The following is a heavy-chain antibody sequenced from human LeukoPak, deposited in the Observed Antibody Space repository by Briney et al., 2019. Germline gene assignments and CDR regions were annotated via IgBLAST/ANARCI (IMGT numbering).Heavy chain of an antibody. V-gene: IGHV4-59*01. Sequence: PSETLSLTCTVSGGSISSYYWSWLRHPPGKGLQWIGYIYYSGSTNYNPSLKSRVTISVDTSKNQFSLKLSSVTAADTAVYYCARADYDILTGSIAPFDYWGQGTLVTVSS. CDR2: IYYSGST. J-gene: IGHJ4*02. CDR1: GGSISSYY. CDR3: ARADYDILTGSIAPFDY. D-gene: IGHD3-9*01.